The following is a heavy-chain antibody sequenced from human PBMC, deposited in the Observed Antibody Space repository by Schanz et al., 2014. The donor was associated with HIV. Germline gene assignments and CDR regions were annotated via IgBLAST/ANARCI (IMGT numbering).Heavy chain of an antibody. CDR2: ISAYNGDT. V-gene: IGHV1-18*01. CDR1: GGTFSSYA. J-gene: IGHJ4*02. Sequence: QVPLVQSGAEVKKPGSSVKVSCTASGGTFSSYAISWVRQAPGQGLEWMGWISAYNGDTNYAEKFQGRIRMTTDRSTIAYMDVTSLTSDDTAVYFCARDSPYSYGLGPLDYWGQGTLVSVSS. D-gene: IGHD5-18*01. CDR3: ARDSPYSYGLGPLDY.